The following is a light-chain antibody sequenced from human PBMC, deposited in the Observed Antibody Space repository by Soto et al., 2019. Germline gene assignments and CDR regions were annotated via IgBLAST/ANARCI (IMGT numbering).Light chain of an antibody. Sequence: QSVLTQPASVSGSPGQSITISCTGTSSDVGGYNYVSWYQQHPGKAPKLIIYDVSNRPSGVSNRFSGSKSGNTASLTISGLQAEDEADYYCGSYTSSSTVVFGGGTKLTVL. CDR1: SSDVGGYNY. CDR2: DVS. V-gene: IGLV2-14*01. CDR3: GSYTSSSTVV. J-gene: IGLJ2*01.